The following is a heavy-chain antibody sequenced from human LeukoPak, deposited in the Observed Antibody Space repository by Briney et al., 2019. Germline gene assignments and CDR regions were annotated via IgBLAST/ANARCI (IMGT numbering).Heavy chain of an antibody. CDR3: AKVLSPPLSASSGWLFDY. CDR2: ISGSGGST. V-gene: IGHV3-23*01. CDR1: GFTFSSYA. J-gene: IGHJ4*02. D-gene: IGHD6-19*01. Sequence: GGSLRLSCAASGFTFSSYAMSWVRQAPGKGLEWVSAISGSGGSTYYADSVKGRFTISRDNSKNTLYLQMNSLRAEDTAVYYCAKVLSPPLSASSGWLFDYWGQGTLVTVSS.